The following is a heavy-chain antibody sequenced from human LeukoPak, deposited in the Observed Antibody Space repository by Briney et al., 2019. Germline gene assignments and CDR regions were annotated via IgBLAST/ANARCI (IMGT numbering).Heavy chain of an antibody. J-gene: IGHJ6*03. Sequence: GGSLRLSCAASGFTFTNYEMNWVRQAPGKGLEWISYSSSSGSRIYYADSVKGRFTISRDNAKNSLYLQMNSLRAEDTAVYYCAKGEKNYYSYMDVWGKGTTVTISS. CDR2: SSSSGSRI. V-gene: IGHV3-48*03. CDR3: AKGEKNYYSYMDV. CDR1: GFTFTNYE.